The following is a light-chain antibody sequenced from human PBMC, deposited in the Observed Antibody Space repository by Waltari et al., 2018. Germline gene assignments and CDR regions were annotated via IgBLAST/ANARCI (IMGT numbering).Light chain of an antibody. CDR3: GTWDNNLRVWL. J-gene: IGLJ2*01. CDR1: TSNIGSNY. Sequence: QSVLTQPPSVSAAPGQKVTISCSGGTSNIGSNYVTWYQHHPGTAPQLLIYEGKSRPSGTPDRFSGSKSGTSATLGITGLQTGDEAEYYCGTWDNNLRVWLFGGGTKLTVL. CDR2: EGK. V-gene: IGLV1-51*02.